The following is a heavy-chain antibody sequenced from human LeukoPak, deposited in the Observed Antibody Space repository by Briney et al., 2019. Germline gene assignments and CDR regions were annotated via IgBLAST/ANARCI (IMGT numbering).Heavy chain of an antibody. D-gene: IGHD3-22*01. CDR2: ISAYNGNT. CDR1: GYTFTSYG. Sequence: GASVKVSCKASGYTFTSYGISWVRQAPGQGLEWMGWISAYNGNTNYAQKLQGRVTMTTDTSTSTAYMELRSLRSDDTAVYYCARDLGGYYDSSSYLGSDYWGQGTLVTVSS. J-gene: IGHJ4*02. V-gene: IGHV1-18*01. CDR3: ARDLGGYYDSSSYLGSDY.